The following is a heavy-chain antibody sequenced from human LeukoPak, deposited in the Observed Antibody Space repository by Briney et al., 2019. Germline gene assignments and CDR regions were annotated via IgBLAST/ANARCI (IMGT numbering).Heavy chain of an antibody. V-gene: IGHV1-24*01. CDR1: GYTFTSYY. D-gene: IGHD4-17*01. J-gene: IGHJ4*02. CDR2: FDPEDGET. Sequence: GASVKGSCKASGYTFTSYYMHWVRQAPGKGLEWMGGFDPEDGETIYAQKFQGRVTMTEDTSTDTAYMELSSLRSEDTAVYYCATDVDYDGVKWGQGTLVTVSS. CDR3: ATDVDYDGVK.